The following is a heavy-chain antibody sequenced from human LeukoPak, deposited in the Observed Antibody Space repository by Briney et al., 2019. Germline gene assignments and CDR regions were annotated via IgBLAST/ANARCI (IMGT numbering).Heavy chain of an antibody. D-gene: IGHD5-18*01. CDR3: ARDLSGVTGYTYGRGIDY. Sequence: GGSLRLSCAASGFTFSSYAMSWVRQAPGKGLEWVANIKKDGSEKYCVDSVKGRFTISRDNAKTSLYLQMNSLRAEDTAVYYCARDLSGVTGYTYGRGIDYWGQGTLVTVSS. CDR1: GFTFSSYA. CDR2: IKKDGSEK. J-gene: IGHJ4*02. V-gene: IGHV3-7*01.